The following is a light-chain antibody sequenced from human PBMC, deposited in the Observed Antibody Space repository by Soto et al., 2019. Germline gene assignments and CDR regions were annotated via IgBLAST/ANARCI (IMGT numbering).Light chain of an antibody. V-gene: IGKV3-15*01. CDR3: QQYNNWPWT. CDR2: GAS. J-gene: IGKJ1*01. CDR1: ESVSSN. Sequence: VMTQSPASLSVSPGERATLSCRASESVSSNLAWYQQKPGQGPRLLIYGASTRATGIPARFSGSGSGTEFTLTINSLQSEDFAVYYCQQYNNWPWTFGQGTKVDTK.